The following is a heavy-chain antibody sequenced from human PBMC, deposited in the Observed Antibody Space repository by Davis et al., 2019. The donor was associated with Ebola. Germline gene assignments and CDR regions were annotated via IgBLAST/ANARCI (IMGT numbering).Heavy chain of an antibody. CDR1: GFTLSIHT. V-gene: IGHV3-74*01. D-gene: IGHD3-16*01. Sequence: PGGSLRLSCAASGFTLSIHTMHWVRQAPGKGLVWVSRINQDASHTNYADSVKGRFTISRDNAKNMAYLQMNSLGAEDTAIYYCARINYGGGCWGEGTLVTVSS. CDR3: ARINYGGGC. CDR2: INQDASHT. J-gene: IGHJ4*02.